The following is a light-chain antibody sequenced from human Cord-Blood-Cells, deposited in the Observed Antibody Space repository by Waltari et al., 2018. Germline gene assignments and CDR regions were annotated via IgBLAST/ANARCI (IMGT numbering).Light chain of an antibody. V-gene: IGKV1-39*01. CDR3: QQSYSTLSWT. CDR1: QSISSY. J-gene: IGKJ1*01. CDR2: AAS. Sequence: DIQMTQSPSSLPASVGDRVTIPCRASQSISSYLNWYQQKPGKAPKLLIYAASSLQSGVPSRFSGSGSGTDFTLTISSLQPEDFATYYCQQSYSTLSWTFGQGTKVEIK.